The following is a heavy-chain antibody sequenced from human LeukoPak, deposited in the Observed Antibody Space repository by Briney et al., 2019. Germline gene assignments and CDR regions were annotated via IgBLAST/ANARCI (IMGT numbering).Heavy chain of an antibody. CDR2: IKQDGSEK. J-gene: IGHJ4*02. D-gene: IGHD2-21*02. V-gene: IGHV3-7*01. Sequence: GGSLRLSCAASGFTFSSYWMSWVRQAPGKGLEWVANIKQDGSEKYYVDSVKGRFTISRDNAKNSLYLQMNSLRAEDTAVYYCARDIVVVTAILDYWGQGTPVTVSS. CDR3: ARDIVVVTAILDY. CDR1: GFTFSSYW.